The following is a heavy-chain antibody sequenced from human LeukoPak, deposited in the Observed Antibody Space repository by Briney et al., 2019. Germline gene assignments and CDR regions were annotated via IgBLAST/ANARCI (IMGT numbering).Heavy chain of an antibody. CDR1: GFTFSSYA. D-gene: IGHD5-18*01. Sequence: GGSLRLSCSASGFTFSSYAMHWGRQAPGMGLEWVSGISGGSDGTYYADSVKGRFTISRDNSKNTLYLQMNSLRAEDTAIYYCAKGSSGYIYGDYWGQGTLVTVSS. CDR3: AKGSSGYIYGDY. J-gene: IGHJ4*02. CDR2: ISGGSDGT. V-gene: IGHV3-23*01.